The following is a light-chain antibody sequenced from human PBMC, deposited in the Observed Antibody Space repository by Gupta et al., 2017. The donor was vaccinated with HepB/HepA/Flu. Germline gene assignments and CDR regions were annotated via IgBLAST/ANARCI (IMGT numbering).Light chain of an antibody. Sequence: QSALTQPASVSGSPGQSITISCTGTSSDVGNYNLVSWYQQRPGKAPKLMIYEVSKRPSGVSNRFSGSKSGNTASLTISGLQAEDEADYYCCSYAGSSTLYVFGTGTKVTVL. V-gene: IGLV2-23*02. CDR2: EVS. J-gene: IGLJ1*01. CDR1: SSDVGNYNL. CDR3: CSYAGSSTLYV.